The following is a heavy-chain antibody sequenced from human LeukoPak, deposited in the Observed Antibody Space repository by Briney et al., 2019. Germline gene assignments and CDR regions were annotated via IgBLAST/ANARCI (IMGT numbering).Heavy chain of an antibody. J-gene: IGHJ4*02. Sequence: PGGSLRLSCAASGFTFRNYAMTWVRQAPGKGLEWVSGINDSGSSTYYADSVKGRLTISRDNAKNTVYLQMNSLRVEDTAVYHCAKGLYGSGSSPDFWGQGTLVTVSS. CDR1: GFTFRNYA. D-gene: IGHD3-10*01. CDR2: INDSGSST. CDR3: AKGLYGSGSSPDF. V-gene: IGHV3-23*01.